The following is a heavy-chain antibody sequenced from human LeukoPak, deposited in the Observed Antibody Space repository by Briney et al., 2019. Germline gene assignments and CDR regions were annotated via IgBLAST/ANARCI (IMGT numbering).Heavy chain of an antibody. CDR2: ISGSGGST. CDR3: ANTIAVAGTGGFDY. D-gene: IGHD6-19*01. V-gene: IGHV3-23*01. CDR1: GFTFSSYA. J-gene: IGHJ4*02. Sequence: GGSLRLSCAASGFTFSSYAMSWVRQAPGKGLEWVSAISGSGGSTYYADSVKGRFTISRDNSKNTLYLQMNSLRAEDTAVYYCANTIAVAGTGGFDYWGQGTLVIVSS.